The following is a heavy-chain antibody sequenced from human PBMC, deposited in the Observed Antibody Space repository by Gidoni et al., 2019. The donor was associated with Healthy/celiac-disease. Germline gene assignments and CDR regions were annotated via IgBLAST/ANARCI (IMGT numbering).Heavy chain of an antibody. Sequence: QVQLQESGPGLVKPSQTLSLTCTVSGGSISSGDYYWSWIRQPPGKGLEWIGYIYYSGSTYYNPSLKSRVTISVDTSKNQFSLKLSSVTAADTAVYYCARASIAYSGYDSSHAFDIWGQGTMVTVSS. V-gene: IGHV4-30-4*01. D-gene: IGHD5-12*01. J-gene: IGHJ3*02. CDR3: ARASIAYSGYDSSHAFDI. CDR2: IYYSGST. CDR1: GGSISSGDYY.